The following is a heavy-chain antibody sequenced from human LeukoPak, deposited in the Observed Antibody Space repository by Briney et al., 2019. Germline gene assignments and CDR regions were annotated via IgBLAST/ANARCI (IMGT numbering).Heavy chain of an antibody. D-gene: IGHD3-16*01. Sequence: PSQTLSLTCTVSGGSISSGGYYWGWIRQPPGKGLEWIGSIYYSGSTYYNPSLKSRVTISVDTSKNQFSLKLSSVTAADTAVYYCARGTFGGFDIWGQGTNVAVSS. CDR2: IYYSGST. V-gene: IGHV4-39*07. CDR3: ARGTFGGFDI. J-gene: IGHJ3*02. CDR1: GGSISSGGYY.